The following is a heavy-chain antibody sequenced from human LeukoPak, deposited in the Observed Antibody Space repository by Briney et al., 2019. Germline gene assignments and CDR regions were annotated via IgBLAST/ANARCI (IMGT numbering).Heavy chain of an antibody. D-gene: IGHD2-21*01. J-gene: IGHJ3*02. CDR2: NSSSSTYI. Sequence: GGSLRLSCAASGFTFNSYTMNWVRQAPGKGLEWVSSNSSSSTYIYYADSVKGRFTISRDIAKNTLYLQMNNQRAEDRDIYYCARAHDIVVVGCDAFDIWGQGTMVSVSA. CDR1: GFTFNSYT. V-gene: IGHV3-21*03. CDR3: ARAHDIVVVGCDAFDI.